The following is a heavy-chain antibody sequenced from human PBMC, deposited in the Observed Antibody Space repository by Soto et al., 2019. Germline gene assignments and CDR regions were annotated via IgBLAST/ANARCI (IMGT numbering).Heavy chain of an antibody. CDR1: GDSISSGGYF. J-gene: IGHJ4*02. Sequence: QVQLQESGPGLVKPSQTLSLTCTVSGDSISSGGYFWNWIRQHPGKGLEWIGLIYYTGSTFYHPSLRIRVSLSVDTSKNHFSLTRASVTAADTAVYFCARLSSSSSFDFWGQGTLVIFSS. V-gene: IGHV4-31*03. CDR3: ARLSSSSSFDF. CDR2: IYYTGST. D-gene: IGHD6-6*01.